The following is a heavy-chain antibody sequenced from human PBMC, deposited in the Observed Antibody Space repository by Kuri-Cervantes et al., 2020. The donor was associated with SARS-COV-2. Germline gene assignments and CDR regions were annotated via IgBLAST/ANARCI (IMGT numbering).Heavy chain of an antibody. CDR2: ISYDGSNK. CDR3: TTTGPFDY. Sequence: GGSLRLSCAASGFTFSSYGMHWVRQAPGKGLEWVAVISYDGSNKYYADSVKGRFTISRDNSKNTLYLQMNSLRAEDTAVYYCTTTGPFDYWGQGTLVTVSS. CDR1: GFTFSSYG. J-gene: IGHJ4*02. D-gene: IGHD1-1*01. V-gene: IGHV3-30*03.